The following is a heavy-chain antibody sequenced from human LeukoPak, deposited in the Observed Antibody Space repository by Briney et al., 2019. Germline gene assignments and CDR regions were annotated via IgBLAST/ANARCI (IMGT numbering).Heavy chain of an antibody. D-gene: IGHD1-26*01. J-gene: IGHJ4*02. CDR2: IKQDGSEK. Sequence: GSLILSCAASGFTFSNYWMSWVRQAPGKGLEWVANIKQDGSEKYYVDSVKGRFTISRDNAKNSLYLQMNSLRAEDTAVYYCARDKIVGATHFDYWGQGTLVTVSS. V-gene: IGHV3-7*01. CDR1: GFTFSNYW. CDR3: ARDKIVGATHFDY.